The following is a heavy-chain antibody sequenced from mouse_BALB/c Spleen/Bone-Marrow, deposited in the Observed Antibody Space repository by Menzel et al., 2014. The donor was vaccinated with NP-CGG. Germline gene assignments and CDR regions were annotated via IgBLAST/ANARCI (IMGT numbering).Heavy chain of an antibody. V-gene: IGHV7-3*02. J-gene: IGHJ2*01. CDR3: ARDKGRVFFDY. CDR1: GFTFTDYY. CDR2: IRNKANGYTT. Sequence: EVQLVESGGGLVQPGGSLRLSCATSGFTFTDYYMNWVRQPPGKALEWLGFIRNKANGYTTEYSASVKGRFTISRDNPQNILYLQMNTLRAEDSATYYCARDKGRVFFDYWSQGTTLTSPQ.